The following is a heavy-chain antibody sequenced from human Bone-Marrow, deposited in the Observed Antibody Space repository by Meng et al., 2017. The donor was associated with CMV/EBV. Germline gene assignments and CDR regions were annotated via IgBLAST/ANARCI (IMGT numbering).Heavy chain of an antibody. CDR1: GYTFTSYY. Sequence: ASVKVSCKASGYTFTSYYMHWVRQAPGQGLEWMGWMNPNSGNTGYAQKFQGRVTMTRNTSISTAYMELSSLRSEDTAVYYCARVPELTLSMDVWGQGTTVTVSS. CDR3: ARVPELTLSMDV. V-gene: IGHV1-8*02. CDR2: MNPNSGNT. D-gene: IGHD1-1*01. J-gene: IGHJ6*02.